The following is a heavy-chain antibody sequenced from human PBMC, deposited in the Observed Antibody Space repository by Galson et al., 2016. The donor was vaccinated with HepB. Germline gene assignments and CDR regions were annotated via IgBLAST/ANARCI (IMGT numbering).Heavy chain of an antibody. CDR2: ISDSSTYT. CDR3: VKGSGWLTLDIYEYFHH. V-gene: IGHV3-11*06. D-gene: IGHD2-2*03. Sequence: SLRLSCAASGFTFSDYYMSWIRQAPGKGLEWVSYISDSSTYTNYADSVQGRFTIYRDISNNTLYLQMNSLKVEDSALYYCVKGSGWLTLDIYEYFHHWGQGTLVTVSS. CDR1: GFTFSDYY. J-gene: IGHJ1*01.